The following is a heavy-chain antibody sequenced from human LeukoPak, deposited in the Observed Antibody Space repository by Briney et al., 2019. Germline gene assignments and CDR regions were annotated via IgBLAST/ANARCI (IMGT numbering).Heavy chain of an antibody. CDR3: ASLYSGSYPFDY. Sequence: SETLSLTCAVYGGSFSGYYWSWIRQPPGKGLEWIGEINHSGSTNYNPSLKSRVTISVDTSKNQFSLKLSSVTAADTAVYYCASLYSGSYPFDYWGQGTLVTVSS. CDR1: GGSFSGYY. V-gene: IGHV4-34*01. D-gene: IGHD1-26*01. CDR2: INHSGST. J-gene: IGHJ4*02.